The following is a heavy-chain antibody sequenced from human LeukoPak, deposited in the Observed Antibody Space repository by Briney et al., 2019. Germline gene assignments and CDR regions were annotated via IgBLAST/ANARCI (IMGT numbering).Heavy chain of an antibody. CDR1: GFTFSSYA. D-gene: IGHD2-2*01. CDR2: ISYDGSNK. Sequence: PGGSLRLSCVASGFTFSSYAIHWVRQAPGKGLEWVALISYDGSNKYYADSVKGRFTISRDNSKNTLYLQMNSLRAEDTAVYYCAKDSPRGYCSSTSCYGGWGQGTLVTVSS. V-gene: IGHV3-30*18. J-gene: IGHJ4*02. CDR3: AKDSPRGYCSSTSCYGG.